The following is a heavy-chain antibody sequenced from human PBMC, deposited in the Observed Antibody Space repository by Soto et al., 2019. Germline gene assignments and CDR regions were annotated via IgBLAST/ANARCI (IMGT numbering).Heavy chain of an antibody. D-gene: IGHD6-19*01. CDR1: GGSISSNSYY. J-gene: IGHJ4*02. CDR3: AGHRGITVDGHFVY. Sequence: QLQLQESGPGLVKPSETLSLTCTVSGGSISSNSYYWGWIRQPPGKGLEWIVSPYYSGSTYYNPSHKSRVTLSEDTSKNQFSLKMSSVPAADTDVYYCAGHRGITVDGHFVYWGQGTLVTVSS. CDR2: PYYSGST. V-gene: IGHV4-39*01.